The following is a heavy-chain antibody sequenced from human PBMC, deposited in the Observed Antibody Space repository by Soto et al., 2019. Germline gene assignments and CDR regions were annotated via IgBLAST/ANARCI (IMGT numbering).Heavy chain of an antibody. J-gene: IGHJ5*02. D-gene: IGHD6-13*01. CDR2: ISYDGTTK. CDR1: GFTFSTHA. CDR3: ARDWRTAGTTGWFDP. V-gene: IGHV3-30-3*01. Sequence: QEQVVESGGGVVQPGRSLRLSCGASGFTFSTHAMHWVRQAPGRGLEWVAIISYDGTTKDYADSVKGRFTISRDNSKNAVYLQMNSLRSEDTALYYCARDWRTAGTTGWFDPWGQGTLVTVSS.